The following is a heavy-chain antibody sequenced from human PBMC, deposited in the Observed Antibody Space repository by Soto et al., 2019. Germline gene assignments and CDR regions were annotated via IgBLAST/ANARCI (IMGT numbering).Heavy chain of an antibody. D-gene: IGHD6-19*01. CDR2: MTPNSGDT. CDR3: ARGPGSSDWRFSYYYMDV. V-gene: IGHV1-8*01. Sequence: QVQLVQSGAEVKKPGASVKVSCTFTSYDINWVRQAPGQGLEWMAWMTPNSGDTRYAQKLQGRVTMTRNTSSFTAYMELSSLRSEDTAVYYCARGPGSSDWRFSYYYMDVWGQGTTVTVSS. J-gene: IGHJ6*02. CDR1: FTSYD.